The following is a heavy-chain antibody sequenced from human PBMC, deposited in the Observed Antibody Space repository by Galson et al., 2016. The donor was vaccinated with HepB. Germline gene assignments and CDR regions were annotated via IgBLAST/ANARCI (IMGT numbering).Heavy chain of an antibody. V-gene: IGHV5-51*01. J-gene: IGHJ4*02. CDR3: ARQRDFDWSD. Sequence: QSGAEVKKPGESLKISCKASGYNFTTYWIAWVRQMPGKGLEWMGIIYPDDFHTTYSQSFQGQVTISVDRSLTTAYLQWSSLKASDTAMYYCARQRDFDWSDWGQGTLVTVSS. CDR1: GYNFTTYW. D-gene: IGHD3-9*01. CDR2: IYPDDFHT.